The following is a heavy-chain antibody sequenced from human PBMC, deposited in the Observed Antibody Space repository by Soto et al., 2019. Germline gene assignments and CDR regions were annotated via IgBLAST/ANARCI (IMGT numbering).Heavy chain of an antibody. CDR2: IYYSGGT. CDR3: ARDGGALAVNH. V-gene: IGHV4-31*03. J-gene: IGHJ5*02. Sequence: SETLSLTCTVSGGSISSDPSYWSWIRQHPGKGLEWIGYIYYSGGTYYNPSLKSRATISADTSTNQFSLTLSSVSAADTAVYFCARDGGALAVNHWGQGTLVTVSS. D-gene: IGHD6-19*01. CDR1: GGSISSDPSY.